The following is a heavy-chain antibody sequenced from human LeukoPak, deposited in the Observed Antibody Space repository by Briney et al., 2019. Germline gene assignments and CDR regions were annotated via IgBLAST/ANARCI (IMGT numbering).Heavy chain of an antibody. CDR3: ARAPLVGASGWFDP. Sequence: SETLSLTCTVSGGSVSSGSYYWSWIRQPPGKGLEWIGYIYYSGSTNYNPSLKSRVTISVDTSKNQSSLKLSSVTPADTAVYYCARAPLVGASGWFDPWGQGTLVTVSS. D-gene: IGHD1-26*01. V-gene: IGHV4-61*01. J-gene: IGHJ5*02. CDR2: IYYSGST. CDR1: GGSVSSGSYY.